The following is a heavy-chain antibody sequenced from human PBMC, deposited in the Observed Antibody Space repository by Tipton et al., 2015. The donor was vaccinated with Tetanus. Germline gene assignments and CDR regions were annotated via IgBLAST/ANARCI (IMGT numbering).Heavy chain of an antibody. D-gene: IGHD6-19*01. CDR2: IYSDGINE. Sequence: SLRLSCEASGFSFSDYGMHWVRQAPGKGLEWVAVIYSDGINEDYADSVKGRFTISRDNSKNTLYLQMNSLRAEDTALYYCARDVEAGWYIRGMAVDYYGMDVWGQGTTVTVSS. CDR1: GFSFSDYG. V-gene: IGHV3-30*03. J-gene: IGHJ6*02. CDR3: ARDVEAGWYIRGMAVDYYGMDV.